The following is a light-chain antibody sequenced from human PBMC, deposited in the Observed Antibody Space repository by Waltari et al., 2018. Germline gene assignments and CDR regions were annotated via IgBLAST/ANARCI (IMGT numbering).Light chain of an antibody. J-gene: IGKJ1*01. CDR2: WAS. Sequence: DIAMTQSPDSLAVSLGERATINCKSSRMVLYTDNNKNYLTWYQQKPGQPPQLLISWASTRESGVPDRFIGSGSGTDFTLTISSLQAEDVAVYYCHQHYTTPWTFGQGTQVEL. V-gene: IGKV4-1*01. CDR3: HQHYTTPWT. CDR1: RMVLYTDNNKNY.